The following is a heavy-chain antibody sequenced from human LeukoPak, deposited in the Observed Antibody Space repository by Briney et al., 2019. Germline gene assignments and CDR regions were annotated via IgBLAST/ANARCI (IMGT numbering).Heavy chain of an antibody. V-gene: IGHV4-34*01. CDR2: INHSGST. CDR1: GGSFSGYY. CDR3: ARGMGSTVVTPRYFDY. Sequence: SETLSLTCAVYGGSFSGYYWSWIRQPPAKGLEWIGEINHSGSTNYNPSLKSRVTISVDTSKNQFSLKLSSVTAADTAVYYCARGMGSTVVTPRYFDYWGQGTLVTVSS. D-gene: IGHD4-23*01. J-gene: IGHJ4*02.